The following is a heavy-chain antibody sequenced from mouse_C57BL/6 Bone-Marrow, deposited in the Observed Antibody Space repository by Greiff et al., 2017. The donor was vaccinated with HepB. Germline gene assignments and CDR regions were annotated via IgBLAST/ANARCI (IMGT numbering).Heavy chain of an antibody. J-gene: IGHJ3*01. CDR2: ISSGGSTI. Sequence: VQLKESGGGLVKPGGSLKLSCAASGFTFSDYGLHWVGRAPGKGLEWFAYISSGGSTIYYADTVKGRFTISRDNAKNTLFLQMTSLRSEDTAMYYCARPDGYYVSWFAYWGQGTLVTVSA. CDR3: ARPDGYYVSWFAY. V-gene: IGHV5-17*01. CDR1: GFTFSDYG. D-gene: IGHD2-3*01.